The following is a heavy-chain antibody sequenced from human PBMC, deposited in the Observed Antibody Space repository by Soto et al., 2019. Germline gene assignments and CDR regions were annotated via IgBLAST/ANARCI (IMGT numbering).Heavy chain of an antibody. Sequence: GESLKISCTGSGYTFTTYWIGWVRQMPGEGLEWMGIIYPGDSDTRYSPSFQGQVTISADKSTSTAYLQWSSLKASDTAMYYCARRGYDYYYGMDVWGQGTTVTVSS. CDR2: IYPGDSDT. CDR3: ARRGYDYYYGMDV. V-gene: IGHV5-51*01. CDR1: GYTFTTYW. J-gene: IGHJ6*02.